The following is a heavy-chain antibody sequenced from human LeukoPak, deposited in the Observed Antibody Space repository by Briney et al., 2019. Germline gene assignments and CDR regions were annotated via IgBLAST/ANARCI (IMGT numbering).Heavy chain of an antibody. D-gene: IGHD6-19*01. CDR3: ARLQGQWLLHDY. CDR1: GGAISSFSYY. J-gene: IGHJ4*02. V-gene: IGHV4-39*07. CDR2: IHYNGAT. Sequence: SETLSLTCTVTGGAISSFSYYWNWIRQSPGKGLEWIGSIHYNGATYYNPSLKSRVTISVDLSSNEFSLKLNSVTAADTAVYYCARLQGQWLLHDYWGQGTLVTVSS.